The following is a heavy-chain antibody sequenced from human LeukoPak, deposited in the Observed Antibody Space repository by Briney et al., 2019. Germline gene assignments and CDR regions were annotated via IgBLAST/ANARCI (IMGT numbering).Heavy chain of an antibody. J-gene: IGHJ3*02. CDR2: IYYSGST. D-gene: IGHD5-18*01. V-gene: IGHV4-39*07. CDR1: GGSISSTDDY. CDR3: AREDGTSMDDAFDI. Sequence: SETLSLTCTVSGGSISSTDDYWGWIRQPPGKGPEWIGSIYYSGSTYYNPSLKSRVTISEDPSKNQFSLKLSSVTAADTAVYYCAREDGTSMDDAFDIWGQGTMVTVSS.